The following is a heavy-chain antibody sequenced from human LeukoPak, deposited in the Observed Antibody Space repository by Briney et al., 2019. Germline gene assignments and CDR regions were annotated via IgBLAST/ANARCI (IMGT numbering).Heavy chain of an antibody. J-gene: IGHJ3*02. D-gene: IGHD5-12*01. Sequence: PSQTLSLTCAVSGGSISSGGYPWSWIRQPPGKGLEWIGYIYHSGSTYYNPSLKSRVTISVDRSKNQFSLKLSSVTAADTAVYYCARAVATIRSGVPSDAFDIWGQGTMVTVSS. CDR1: GGSISSGGYP. CDR2: IYHSGST. CDR3: ARAVATIRSGVPSDAFDI. V-gene: IGHV4-30-2*01.